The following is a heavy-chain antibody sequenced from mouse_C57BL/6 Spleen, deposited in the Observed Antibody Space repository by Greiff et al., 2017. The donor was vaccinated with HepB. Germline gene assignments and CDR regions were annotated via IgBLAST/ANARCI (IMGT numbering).Heavy chain of an antibody. CDR3: ARGATAFDY. D-gene: IGHD1-2*01. CDR1: GYTFTSYT. CDR2: INPSSGYT. J-gene: IGHJ2*01. V-gene: IGHV1-4*01. Sequence: VQLVESGAELARPGASVKMSCKASGYTFTSYTMHWVKQRPGQGLEWIGYINPSSGYTKYNQKFKDKATLTADKSSSTAYMQLSSLTSEDSAVYYCARGATAFDYWGQGTTLTVSS.